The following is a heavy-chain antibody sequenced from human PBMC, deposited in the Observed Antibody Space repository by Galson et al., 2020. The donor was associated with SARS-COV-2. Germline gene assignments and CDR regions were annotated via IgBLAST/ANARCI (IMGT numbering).Heavy chain of an antibody. V-gene: IGHV2-70*01. CDR3: ARNMITFGGYYFDY. D-gene: IGHD3-16*01. J-gene: IGHJ4*02. CDR2: IDWDDDK. Sequence: ALIDWDDDKYYSTSLKTRLTISKDTSKNQVVLTMTNMDPVDTATYYCARNMITFGGYYFDYWGQGTLVTVSS.